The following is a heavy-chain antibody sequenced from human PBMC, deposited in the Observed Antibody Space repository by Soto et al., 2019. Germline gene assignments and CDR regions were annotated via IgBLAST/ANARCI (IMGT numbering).Heavy chain of an antibody. D-gene: IGHD5-18*01. CDR1: GGTFSSYA. J-gene: IGHJ4*02. CDR2: IIPIFGTA. CDR3: ARDTYSYRYPPGY. Sequence: QVQLVQSGAEVKKPGSSVKVSCKASGGTFSSYAISWVRQAPGQGLEWMGGIIPIFGTANYAQKFQGRVTITADESTSRAYMEVSSLTSEDTAVYYCARDTYSYRYPPGYWGQGTLVTVSS. V-gene: IGHV1-69*12.